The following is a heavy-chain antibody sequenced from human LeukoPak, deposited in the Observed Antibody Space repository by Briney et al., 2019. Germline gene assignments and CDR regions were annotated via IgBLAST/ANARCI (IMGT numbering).Heavy chain of an antibody. D-gene: IGHD2-2*01. CDR1: GYTFTSYA. Sequence: GASVKVSCKASGYTFTSYAMNWVRQAPGQGLEWMGWINTNTGNPPYAQGFTGRFVFSLDTSVSTAYLQISSLKAEDTAVYYCARGATHIVVVPAAIVSYYYYMDVWGKGTTVTVSS. V-gene: IGHV7-4-1*02. CDR2: INTNTGNP. J-gene: IGHJ6*03. CDR3: ARGATHIVVVPAAIVSYYYYMDV.